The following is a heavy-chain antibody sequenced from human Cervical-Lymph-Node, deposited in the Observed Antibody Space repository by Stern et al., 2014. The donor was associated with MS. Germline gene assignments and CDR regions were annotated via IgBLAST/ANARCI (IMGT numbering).Heavy chain of an antibody. V-gene: IGHV1-69*01. Sequence: QMPLVQSGAEVKKPGSSVMVSCKVSGGTFRSYAISLVRQAPGQGLAWMGGIIPTTDAANYALKFQGRVTITADESTSTVHMELSSLISHDTAVYYCARGLRSHSGRDALDIWGQGTMVTVSS. CDR3: ARGLRSHSGRDALDI. D-gene: IGHD3-10*01. J-gene: IGHJ3*02. CDR1: GGTFRSYA. CDR2: IIPTTDAA.